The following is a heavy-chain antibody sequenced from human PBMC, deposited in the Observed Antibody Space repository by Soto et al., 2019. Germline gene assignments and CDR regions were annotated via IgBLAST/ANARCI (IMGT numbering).Heavy chain of an antibody. J-gene: IGHJ4*02. CDR3: AKARAQYYDFWSGYPVDY. V-gene: IGHV3-53*01. CDR2: IYTGGSA. CDR1: GFTVSSNY. Sequence: GGSLRLSCAASGFTVSSNYMNWVRQAPGKGLEWVSIIYTGGSAYYADSVKGRFTISRDNSKNTLYLQMNSLRAEDTAVYYCAKARAQYYDFWSGYPVDYWGQGTLVTVSS. D-gene: IGHD3-3*01.